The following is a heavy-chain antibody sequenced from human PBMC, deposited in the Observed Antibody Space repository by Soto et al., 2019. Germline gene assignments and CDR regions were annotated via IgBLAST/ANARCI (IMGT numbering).Heavy chain of an antibody. D-gene: IGHD3-3*01. CDR2: ISAYNGNT. J-gene: IGHJ4*02. CDR1: GYTFTSYG. Sequence: QVQLVQSGAEVKKPGASVKVSCKASGYTFTSYGISWVRQAPGQGLEWMGWISAYNGNTNYAQKLQGRVTMTTDTSTSTAYMELRSLRSDDTAVYYGAGGCYDFWSGYCPFDYWGQGTLVTVSS. V-gene: IGHV1-18*01. CDR3: AGGCYDFWSGYCPFDY.